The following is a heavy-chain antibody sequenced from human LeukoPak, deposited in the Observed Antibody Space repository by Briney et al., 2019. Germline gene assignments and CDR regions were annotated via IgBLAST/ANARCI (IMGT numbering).Heavy chain of an antibody. CDR3: ASRIVGTPDYFDY. D-gene: IGHD1-26*01. Sequence: PGGSLRLSCAASGFTFTTYWMSWVRQLPGKGLEWVANINQDGTEKYYVDSVKGRFTISRDNAKNSLDLQMSSLRAEDTAVYYCASRIVGTPDYFDYWGQGTLVTVSS. CDR2: INQDGTEK. J-gene: IGHJ4*02. V-gene: IGHV3-7*01. CDR1: GFTFTTYW.